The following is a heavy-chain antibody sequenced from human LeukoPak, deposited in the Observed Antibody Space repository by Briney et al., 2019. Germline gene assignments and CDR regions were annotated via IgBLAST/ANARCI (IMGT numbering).Heavy chain of an antibody. J-gene: IGHJ4*02. D-gene: IGHD6-6*01. Sequence: GGSLRLSCAASGFTFSTYWMHWVRQAPGKGLVWVSRFNSDGRSTYYADSVKGRFTISRDNAKNTLYLQMNSLRAEDTAVYYCARSSSYAIDYWGQGTLVTVSS. CDR2: FNSDGRST. CDR1: GFTFSTYW. V-gene: IGHV3-74*01. CDR3: ARSSSYAIDY.